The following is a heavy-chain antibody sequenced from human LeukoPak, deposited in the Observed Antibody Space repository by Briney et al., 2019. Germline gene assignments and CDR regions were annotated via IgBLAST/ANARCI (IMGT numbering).Heavy chain of an antibody. V-gene: IGHV4-59*02. CDR2: LSHSGSS. Sequence: PSETLSLTCTVSGGSVSSYYWSWIRRPPGRGLEWIAYLSHSGSSDSNPSLTSRVTTLVDASKNQFSLKLTSVTAADTAVYYCARARYANAWYAFDIWGHGTMVTVSS. D-gene: IGHD2-2*01. CDR3: ARARYANAWYAFDI. J-gene: IGHJ3*02. CDR1: GGSVSSYY.